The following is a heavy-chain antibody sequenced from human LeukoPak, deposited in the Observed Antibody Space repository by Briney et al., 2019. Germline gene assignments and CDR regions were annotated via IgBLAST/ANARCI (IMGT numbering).Heavy chain of an antibody. Sequence: GESLKISCKGSGYSFTSYWIGWVRQMPGKGLEWMGIIYLGDSDTRYSPSFQGQVTISADKSISTAYLQWSSLKASDTAMYYCARHVPRYYDSSGPDPFDIWGQGTMVTVSS. CDR1: GYSFTSYW. D-gene: IGHD3-22*01. CDR2: IYLGDSDT. V-gene: IGHV5-51*01. CDR3: ARHVPRYYDSSGPDPFDI. J-gene: IGHJ3*02.